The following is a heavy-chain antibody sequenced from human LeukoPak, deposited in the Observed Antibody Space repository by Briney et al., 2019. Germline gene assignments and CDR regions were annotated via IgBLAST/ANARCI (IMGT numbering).Heavy chain of an antibody. V-gene: IGHV3-23*01. J-gene: IGHJ1*01. CDR1: GFTFSHYA. D-gene: IGHD6-13*01. CDR3: ANVITVAAGYEYFQH. Sequence: QPGGSLRLSCAASGFTFSHYAMSWLRQAPGKGLERVSGISGSGSDTFYADSVKGRFTISRDNSKNTLYLQMSSLRAEDTAVYYCANVITVAAGYEYFQHWGQGTLVSVSS. CDR2: ISGSGSDT.